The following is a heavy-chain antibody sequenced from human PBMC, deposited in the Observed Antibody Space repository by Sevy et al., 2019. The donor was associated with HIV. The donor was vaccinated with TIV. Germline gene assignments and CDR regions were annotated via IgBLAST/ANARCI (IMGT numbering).Heavy chain of an antibody. CDR3: IRGRLLGYTAMVPDY. V-gene: IGHV3-49*04. CDR1: GFTLGDYA. J-gene: IGHJ4*02. Sequence: GGSLRLSCTTSGFTLGDYAMNWVRQAPGKGLEWVGFMRSKPFAGTTEYAASVKGRFTISTEDSEASAHRKMNSLRTEDTGVYYCIRGRLLGYTAMVPDYWGQGTLVTVSS. D-gene: IGHD5-18*01. CDR2: MRSKPFAGTT.